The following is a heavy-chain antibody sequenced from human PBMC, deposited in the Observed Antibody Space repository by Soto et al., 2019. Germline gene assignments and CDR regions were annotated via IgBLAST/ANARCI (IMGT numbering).Heavy chain of an antibody. CDR1: GFTFSRHA. D-gene: IGHD5-18*01. CDR2: ISDSGGTT. J-gene: IGHJ3*02. CDR3: ARHMRWVDTAGMDAFDI. Sequence: EVQLLESGGGLVQPGGSLRLSCAASGFTFSRHAMTWVRQAPGKGLEWVSSISDSGGTTYYADSVKGRFSISRDNSRNKMYREMNSVRVDDTASYYGARHMRWVDTAGMDAFDIWGQGTVVTVSS. V-gene: IGHV3-23*01.